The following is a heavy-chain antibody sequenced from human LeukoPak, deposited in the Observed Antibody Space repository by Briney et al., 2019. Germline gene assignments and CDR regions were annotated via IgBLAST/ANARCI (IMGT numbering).Heavy chain of an antibody. CDR3: AKDRGYGEHEPFES. CDR2: ASHDEVGK. J-gene: IGHJ4*02. CDR1: GFTFSDYA. D-gene: IGHD4-17*01. Sequence: GGSLRLSCVGSGFTFSDYAIHWVRQAPGRGLEWVAVASHDEVGKQFADSVKGRFTLSRDNSRDSLHLQMNRLRDEDTGVYYCAKDRGYGEHEPFESWGQGSLVIVSS. V-gene: IGHV3-30*18.